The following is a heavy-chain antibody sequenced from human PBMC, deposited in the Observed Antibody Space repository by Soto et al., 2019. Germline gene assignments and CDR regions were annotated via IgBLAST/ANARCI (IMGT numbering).Heavy chain of an antibody. D-gene: IGHD6-19*01. V-gene: IGHV3-21*01. Sequence: PGGSLRLSCAASGFTFSSYSMNWVRQAPGKGLEWVSSISSSSSYIHYADSVKGRFTISRDNAKNSLYLQMNSLRAEDTAVYYCASPGIAVTGAGDYWGQGTLVTVSS. CDR2: ISSSSSYI. J-gene: IGHJ4*02. CDR3: ASPGIAVTGAGDY. CDR1: GFTFSSYS.